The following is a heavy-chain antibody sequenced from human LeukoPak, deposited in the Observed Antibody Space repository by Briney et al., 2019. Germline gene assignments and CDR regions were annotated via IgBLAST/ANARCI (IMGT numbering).Heavy chain of an antibody. CDR1: GGSISSSSYY. CDR3: AGDRVSYTTSNYFDY. V-gene: IGHV4-39*02. Sequence: PSETLSLTCTVSGGSISSSSYYWGWIRQPPGKGLEWIGSIYYSGSTYYNPSLKSRVTISVDTSKNQFSLKLSSVTTADTAVYYCAGDRVSYTTSNYFDYWGQGTLVTVSS. D-gene: IGHD2-2*02. J-gene: IGHJ4*02. CDR2: IYYSGST.